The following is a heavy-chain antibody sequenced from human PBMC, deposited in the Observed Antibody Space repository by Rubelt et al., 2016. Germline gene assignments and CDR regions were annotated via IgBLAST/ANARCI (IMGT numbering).Heavy chain of an antibody. V-gene: IGHV4-39*01. CDR2: IHYSGST. J-gene: IGHJ4*02. Sequence: QLQLQESGPGLVKPSETLSLTCTVSGGSISSSSHYWGWIRQPPGKGLEWIGNIHYSGSTYYNPSLKSRVTISVDTSKNQLPLKLSSVTAADTAGYYCASPMATGLDYWGQGTLVTVSS. D-gene: IGHD5-24*01. CDR1: GGSISSSSHY. CDR3: ASPMATGLDY.